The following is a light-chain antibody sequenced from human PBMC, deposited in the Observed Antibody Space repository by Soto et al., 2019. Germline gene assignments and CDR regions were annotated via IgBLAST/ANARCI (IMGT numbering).Light chain of an antibody. CDR2: DVS. CDR1: SSDVGGYNY. CDR3: SSYTTSNTRQIV. J-gene: IGLJ1*01. Sequence: QSVRTKPASVSGAPGQSITISCTGTSSDVGGYNYVSWYQHHPGKAPKLIIYDVSNRPSGVSIRFSGSKSDNTASLTISGLQPEDEADYHCSSYTTSNTRQIVFGTGTKVTVL. V-gene: IGLV2-14*03.